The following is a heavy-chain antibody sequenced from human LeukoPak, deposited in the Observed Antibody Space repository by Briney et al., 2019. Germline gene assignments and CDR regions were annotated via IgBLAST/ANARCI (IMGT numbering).Heavy chain of an antibody. V-gene: IGHV1-8*01. CDR1: GYTFTSYD. CDR3: ARLERMDV. J-gene: IGHJ6*04. CDR2: MNPNSGVT. Sequence: ASVKVSCKASGYTFTSYDINWVRQATGQGLEWMGWMNPNSGVTVYAQKFQGRVTTTRNTSVSTAYMELSGLRSDDTAVYYCARLERMDVWGKGTTVTVSS.